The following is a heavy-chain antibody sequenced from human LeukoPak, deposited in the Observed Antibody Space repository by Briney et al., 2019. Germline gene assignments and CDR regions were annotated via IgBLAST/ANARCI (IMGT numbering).Heavy chain of an antibody. CDR1: GGSISSSSYY. CDR3: ARSVGSSPLQYYYYYMDV. V-gene: IGHV4-39*01. J-gene: IGHJ6*03. CDR2: IYYSGST. D-gene: IGHD6-13*01. Sequence: PSETLSLTCTVSGGSISSSSYYWGWIRQPPGKGLEWIGSIYYSGSTYYNPSLKSRVTISVDTSKNQFSLKLSSVTAADTAVYYCARSVGSSPLQYYYYYMDVWGKGTTVTISS.